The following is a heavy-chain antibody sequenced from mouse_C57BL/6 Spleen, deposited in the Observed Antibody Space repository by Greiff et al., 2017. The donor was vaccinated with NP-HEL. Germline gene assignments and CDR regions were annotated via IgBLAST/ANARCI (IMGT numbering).Heavy chain of an antibody. J-gene: IGHJ3*01. CDR1: GYTFTSYW. Sequence: QVQLQQPGAELVMPGASVKLSCKASGYTFTSYWMHWVKQRPGQGLEWIGEIDPSDSYTNYNQKFKGKSTLTVDKSSSTAYMQLSSLTSEDSAVYYCARSQGSNWAYWGQGTLVTVSA. CDR3: ARSQGSNWAY. D-gene: IGHD2-5*01. V-gene: IGHV1-69*01. CDR2: IDPSDSYT.